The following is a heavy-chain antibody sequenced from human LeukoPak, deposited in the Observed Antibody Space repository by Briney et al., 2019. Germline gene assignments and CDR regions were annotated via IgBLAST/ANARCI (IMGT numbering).Heavy chain of an antibody. CDR1: GFTFSSYG. CDR3: AKSLFTSATGTGRAFHI. J-gene: IGHJ3*02. CDR2: IWYDGSNK. D-gene: IGHD1-1*01. Sequence: GRSLRLSCAASGFTFSSYGMHWVRQAPGKGLEWVAVIWYDGSNKYYADSVKGRFTISRDNSKNTLYLQMTGLRAGDTAEYYCAKSLFTSATGTGRAFHIWGQGTMVTVSS. V-gene: IGHV3-33*06.